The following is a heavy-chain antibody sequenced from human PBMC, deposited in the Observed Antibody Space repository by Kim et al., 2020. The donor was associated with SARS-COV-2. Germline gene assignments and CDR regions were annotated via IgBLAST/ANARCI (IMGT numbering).Heavy chain of an antibody. J-gene: IGHJ6*02. CDR2: ISAYNGNT. V-gene: IGHV1-18*01. Sequence: ASVKVSCKASGYTFTSYGISWVRQAPGQGLEWMGWISAYNGNTNYAQKLQGRVTMTTDTSTSTAYMELRSLRSDDTAVYYCARDRQYQLLYGFHYYYGMDVWGQGTTVTVSS. CDR1: GYTFTSYG. CDR3: ARDRQYQLLYGFHYYYGMDV. D-gene: IGHD2-2*02.